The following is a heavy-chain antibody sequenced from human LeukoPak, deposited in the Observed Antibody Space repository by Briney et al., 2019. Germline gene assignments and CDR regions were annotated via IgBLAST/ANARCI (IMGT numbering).Heavy chain of an antibody. CDR2: ISSSGNAI. V-gene: IGHV3-11*04. Sequence: PGGSLRLSCAASGFTFSDYYMSWIRQAPGKGLEWVSYISSSGNAIYYADSVKGRFTISRDNAKNSLYLQMNSLRAEDTAVYYCGRVLAHLAGFDPWGQGTLVTVSS. J-gene: IGHJ5*02. CDR3: GRVLAHLAGFDP. CDR1: GFTFSDYY. D-gene: IGHD2-15*01.